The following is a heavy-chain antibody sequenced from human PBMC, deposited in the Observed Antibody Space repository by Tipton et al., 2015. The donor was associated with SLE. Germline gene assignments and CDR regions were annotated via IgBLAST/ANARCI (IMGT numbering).Heavy chain of an antibody. V-gene: IGHV3-30*04. CDR3: ARDRRWLPDY. D-gene: IGHD5-24*01. CDR2: MSWTGDNK. CDR1: GFTLSGDA. Sequence: LSLTCAASGFTLSGDAMHWVRQAPGKGLEWVAVMSWTGDNKYYADSVKGRFTISRDISKNTLYLQMNSLRVDDTAVYYCARDRRWLPDYWGQGALVTVSS. J-gene: IGHJ4*02.